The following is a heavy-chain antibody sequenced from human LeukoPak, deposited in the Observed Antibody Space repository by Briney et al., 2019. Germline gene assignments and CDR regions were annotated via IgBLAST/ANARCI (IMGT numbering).Heavy chain of an antibody. CDR2: ISGSGGTT. CDR1: GFTFSSLA. J-gene: IGHJ4*02. Sequence: GGSLRLSCVASGFTFSSLAMSWVRQATGTGLEWVSGISGSGGTTYYADSVKGRFTISRDNSKNTVYLQMNSPRAEDTAVYFCAKEYDSSHNGDFDYWGQGTLVTVSS. V-gene: IGHV3-23*01. CDR3: AKEYDSSHNGDFDY. D-gene: IGHD3-22*01.